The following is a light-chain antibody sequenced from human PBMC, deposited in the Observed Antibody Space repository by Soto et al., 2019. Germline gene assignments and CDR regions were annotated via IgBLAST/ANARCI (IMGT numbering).Light chain of an antibody. CDR3: QQYNRWPPIT. V-gene: IGKV3-15*01. CDR2: DAS. Sequence: IVMTQSPATLSVSPCERATLSCSSSETVRSDLAWYQQKPGQAPRLLIYDASTRATGIPARFSGSGSGTEFTLTISSLQSEDFAVYYCQQYNRWPPITFGQGTRLEIK. J-gene: IGKJ5*01. CDR1: ETVRSD.